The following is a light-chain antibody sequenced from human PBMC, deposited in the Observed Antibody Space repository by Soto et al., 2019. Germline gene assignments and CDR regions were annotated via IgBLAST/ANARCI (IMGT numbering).Light chain of an antibody. CDR1: SSNIGNNY. CDR2: DNN. V-gene: IGLV1-51*01. CDR3: GTWDSSLSANWV. J-gene: IGLJ3*02. Sequence: QSVLTQPPSVSAAPGQKVTISCFGSSSNIGNNYVSWYQQLPGTAPKLLIYDNNKRPSGIPDRFSGSKSGTSDTLGITGLQTGDEADYYCGTWDSSLSANWVFGGGTKLTVL.